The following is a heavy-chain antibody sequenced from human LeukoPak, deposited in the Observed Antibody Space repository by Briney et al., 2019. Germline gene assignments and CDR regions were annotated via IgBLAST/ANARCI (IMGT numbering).Heavy chain of an antibody. J-gene: IGHJ6*02. CDR3: ARGRVPTYYDFWSGFYYYYGMDV. CDR1: GYTFTSYD. CDR2: MNPNSGNT. D-gene: IGHD3-3*01. V-gene: IGHV1-8*01. Sequence: ASVKVSCKASGYTFTSYDINWVRQATGQGLEWMGWMNPNSGNTGYAQKFQGRVTMTRNTSISTAYMELSSLRSEDTAVYYCARGRVPTYYDFWSGFYYYYGMDVWGQGTTVTVSS.